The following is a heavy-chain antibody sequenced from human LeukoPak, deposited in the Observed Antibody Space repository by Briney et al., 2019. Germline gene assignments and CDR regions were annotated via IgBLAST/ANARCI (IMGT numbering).Heavy chain of an antibody. J-gene: IGHJ4*02. CDR1: GGSISGSSYF. Sequence: SETLSLTCAFSGGSISGSSYFWGWIRQPPGKGLEWIGSIYYSGNTYYNPSLKSRVTISVDTSKNQCSLKLSSVTAADTAVYYCARQSISGSSLSYFDYWGQGTLVNVSS. CDR2: IYYSGNT. CDR3: ARQSISGSSLSYFDY. D-gene: IGHD5-12*01. V-gene: IGHV4-39*07.